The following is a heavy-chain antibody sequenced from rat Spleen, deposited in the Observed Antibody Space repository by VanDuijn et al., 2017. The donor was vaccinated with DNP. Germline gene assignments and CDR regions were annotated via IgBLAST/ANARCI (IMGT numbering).Heavy chain of an antibody. CDR1: GYSITSHY. Sequence: EVQLQQSGPGLVRPSQSLSLTCSVTGYSITSHYWGWIRKFPGNKMEWIGHISYSAFTTYNPSLKSRISITRDTSKNQFFLHLSSVTTEDTATYYCARWTYYFDYWGQGVMVTVSS. J-gene: IGHJ2*01. CDR3: ARWTYYFDY. V-gene: IGHV3-1*01. CDR2: ISYSAFT.